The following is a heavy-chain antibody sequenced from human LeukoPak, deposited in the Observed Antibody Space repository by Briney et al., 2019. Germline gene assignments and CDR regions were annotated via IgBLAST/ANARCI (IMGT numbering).Heavy chain of an antibody. CDR2: IIPILGIA. V-gene: IGHV1-69*04. D-gene: IGHD6-13*01. Sequence: ASVKVSCKASGGTFSSYAISWVRQAPGQGLEWMGRIIPILGIANYAQKFQGRVTITADKSTSTAYMELSSLRSEDTAVYYCATMAKGSSWDGNIDYYYYGMDVWGQGTTVTVSS. J-gene: IGHJ6*02. CDR1: GGTFSSYA. CDR3: ATMAKGSSWDGNIDYYYYGMDV.